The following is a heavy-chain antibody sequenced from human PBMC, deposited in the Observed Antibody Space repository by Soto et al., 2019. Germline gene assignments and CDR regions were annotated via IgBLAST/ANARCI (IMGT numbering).Heavy chain of an antibody. V-gene: IGHV4-30-4*01. J-gene: IGHJ4*02. Sequence: SETLSFTCTVSGGSISSGDYYWSWIRQPPGKGLEWIGYIYYSGSTYYNPSLKSRVTISVDTSKNQFSLKLSSVTAADTAVYYCARGGNVDTAMVHLPVPEKYFDYWGQGTLVTVSS. CDR1: GGSISSGDYY. D-gene: IGHD5-18*01. CDR2: IYYSGST. CDR3: ARGGNVDTAMVHLPVPEKYFDY.